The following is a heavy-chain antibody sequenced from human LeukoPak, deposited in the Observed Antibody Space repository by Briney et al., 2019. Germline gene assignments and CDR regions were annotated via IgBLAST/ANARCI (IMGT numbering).Heavy chain of an antibody. V-gene: IGHV1-2*02. J-gene: IGHJ4*02. D-gene: IGHD6-13*01. Sequence: ASVKVSCKASGYTFTGCYMHWVRQAPGQGLEWMGWINPNSGGTNYAQKFQGRVTMTRDTSISTAYMELSRLRSDDTAVYYCARARRSTGYSSSWGSFDYWGQGTLVTVSS. CDR2: INPNSGGT. CDR1: GYTFTGCY. CDR3: ARARRSTGYSSSWGSFDY.